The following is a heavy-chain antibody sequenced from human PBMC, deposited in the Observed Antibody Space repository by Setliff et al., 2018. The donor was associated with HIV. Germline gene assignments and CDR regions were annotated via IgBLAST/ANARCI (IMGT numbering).Heavy chain of an antibody. CDR1: GGSISSDDYY. CDR2: IHYKGNI. V-gene: IGHV4-30-4*08. CDR3: ATLDYYGSQTYNLALHY. Sequence: SETLSLTCTVSGGSISSDDYYWSWIRQSPGKGLEWIGHIHYKGNIDYNASLKSRLAISSDTSKNQFSLNLSSVIAADTAMYYCATLDYYGSQTYNLALHYWGQGTLVTVSS. J-gene: IGHJ4*02. D-gene: IGHD3-10*01.